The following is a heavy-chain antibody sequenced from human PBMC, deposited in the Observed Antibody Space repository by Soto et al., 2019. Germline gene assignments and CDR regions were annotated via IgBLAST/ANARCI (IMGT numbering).Heavy chain of an antibody. CDR2: IIPIFGTA. CDR1: VGTFSSYA. Sequence: SVKVSCKASVGTFSSYAISWVRQAPGQGLEWMGGIIPIFGTANYAQKFQGRVTITADESTSTAYMELSSLRSEDTAVYYCASFYDILTGPHTDAFDIWGQGTMVTVSS. J-gene: IGHJ3*02. V-gene: IGHV1-69*13. CDR3: ASFYDILTGPHTDAFDI. D-gene: IGHD3-9*01.